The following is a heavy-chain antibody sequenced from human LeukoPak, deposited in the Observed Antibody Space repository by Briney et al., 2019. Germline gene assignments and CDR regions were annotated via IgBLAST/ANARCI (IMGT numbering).Heavy chain of an antibody. Sequence: GGSVRLSCAASGFVFIKYGMHWVRQAPGKGLEWVAFIRSDGSETYYADSVRGRFALSRDNSKTTLFLQMNSLRLEDTAVYYCARDRDWNMYFDYWGQGTLVAV. CDR2: IRSDGSET. CDR3: ARDRDWNMYFDY. D-gene: IGHD2-21*01. CDR1: GFVFIKYG. J-gene: IGHJ4*02. V-gene: IGHV3-30*02.